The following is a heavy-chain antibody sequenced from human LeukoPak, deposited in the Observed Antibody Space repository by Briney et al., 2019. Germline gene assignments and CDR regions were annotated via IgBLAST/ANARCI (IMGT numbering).Heavy chain of an antibody. CDR1: GFTFSSYW. V-gene: IGHV3-23*01. D-gene: IGHD5-18*01. CDR3: AQGRLGYSYGAFDH. Sequence: GGSLRLSCAASGFTFSSYWMSWVRQAPGKGLEWVSVISGSGGSTNFADSVKGRFTSSRDNSKNTLYLQMHSLRVEDTAVYYCAQGRLGYSYGAFDHWGQGTLVTVSS. CDR2: ISGSGGST. J-gene: IGHJ4*02.